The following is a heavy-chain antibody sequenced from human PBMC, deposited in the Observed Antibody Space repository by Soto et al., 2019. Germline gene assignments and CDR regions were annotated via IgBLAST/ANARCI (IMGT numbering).Heavy chain of an antibody. CDR1: GYTFTSYA. CDR2: INAGNGNP. D-gene: IGHD2-2*01. V-gene: IGHV1-3*01. CDR3: ARETVVVPAAEFDY. Sequence: ASVKVSCKASGYTFTSYAMHWVRQAPGQRLEWMGWINAGNGNPKYSQKFQGRVTITRDTSASTAYMELSSLRSEDTAVYYCARETVVVPAAEFDYWGQGTLVTVSS. J-gene: IGHJ4*02.